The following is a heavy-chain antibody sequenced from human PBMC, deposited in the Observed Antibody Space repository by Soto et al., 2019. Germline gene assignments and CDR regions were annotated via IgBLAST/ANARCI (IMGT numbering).Heavy chain of an antibody. CDR2: ISSSSSYI. D-gene: IGHD2-15*01. CDR3: ARDLLEYCRGGSCYSDCYFDL. V-gene: IGHV3-21*01. Sequence: EVQLVESGGGLVKPGGSLRLSCAASGFTFSSYSMNWVRQAPGKGLEWVSSISSSSSYIYYAGSVKGRFTISRDNAKNLLYRQMNSLRAEDSAVYYCARDLLEYCRGGSCYSDCYFDLWARGTLVTVSA. CDR1: GFTFSSYS. J-gene: IGHJ2*01.